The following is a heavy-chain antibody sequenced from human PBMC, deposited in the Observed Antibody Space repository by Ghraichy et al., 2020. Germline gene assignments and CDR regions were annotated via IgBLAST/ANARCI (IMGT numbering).Heavy chain of an antibody. J-gene: IGHJ4*02. D-gene: IGHD3-22*01. CDR1: GFTFRTPG. Sequence: LSLTCATSGFTFRTPGMHWVRQAPGKGLEWAAFIRSDGSETHYVSSVKGRFTISRDNSKDTVYLQMNSLTVEDTATYYCVRDGPHYDLDYWGQGTLVTVSA. CDR3: VRDGPHYDLDY. CDR2: IRSDGSET. V-gene: IGHV3-30*02.